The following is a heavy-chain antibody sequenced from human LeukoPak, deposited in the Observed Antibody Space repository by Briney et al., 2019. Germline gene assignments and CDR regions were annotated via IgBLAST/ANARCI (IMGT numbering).Heavy chain of an antibody. Sequence: GGSLRLSCAASGFTVFSNYMSWVRQAPGKGLEWVSVIYSGGSTYYADSVKGGFTISRDNAKNSLYLQMNSLRAEDTAVYHCARAITNYGYIFDYWGQGTLVTVSS. CDR2: IYSGGST. V-gene: IGHV3-53*01. CDR1: GFTVFSNY. J-gene: IGHJ4*02. CDR3: ARAITNYGYIFDY. D-gene: IGHD5-18*01.